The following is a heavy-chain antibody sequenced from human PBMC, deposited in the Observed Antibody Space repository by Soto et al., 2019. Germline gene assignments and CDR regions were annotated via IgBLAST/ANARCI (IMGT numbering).Heavy chain of an antibody. Sequence: QVQLVQSGAEVKKPGASVKVSCKASGYTFTSYDINWVRQATGQGLEWMGWMNPNSGNTGYAQKFQGRVNMTRNTSISTAYMELSSLRSEDTAVYYCARVRVAAGRGIRWFDPWGQGTLVTVSS. V-gene: IGHV1-8*01. J-gene: IGHJ5*02. CDR1: GYTFTSYD. CDR3: ARVRVAAGRGIRWFDP. D-gene: IGHD6-13*01. CDR2: MNPNSGNT.